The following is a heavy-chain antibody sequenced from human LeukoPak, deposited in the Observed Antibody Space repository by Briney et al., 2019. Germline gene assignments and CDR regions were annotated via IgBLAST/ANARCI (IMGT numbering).Heavy chain of an antibody. D-gene: IGHD2-21*01. V-gene: IGHV1-18*01. CDR1: GYTFTSYG. CDR3: AREWRDCDGGCVTGHFDF. CDR2: SSPYNGGT. J-gene: IGHJ4*02. Sequence: GASVKVSCKASGYTFTSYGINWVRQAPGQGPEWMAWSSPYNGGTRYAQKFRGRVTMTTDTSTTTAYMELTSLESDDSAVYYCAREWRDCDGGCVTGHFDFWGQGTRVTVSS.